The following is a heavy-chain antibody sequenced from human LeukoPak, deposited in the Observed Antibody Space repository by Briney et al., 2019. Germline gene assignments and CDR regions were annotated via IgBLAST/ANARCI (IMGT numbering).Heavy chain of an antibody. D-gene: IGHD3-22*01. CDR3: ARSPTYYYDSSGYLY. CDR1: GFTFSSYG. CDR2: ISSSGSTI. J-gene: IGHJ4*02. Sequence: GGSLRLSCAASGFTFSSYGMHWVRQAPGKGLEWVSYISSSGSTIYYADSVKGRFTISRDNAKNSLYLQMNSLRAEDTAVYYCARSPTYYYDSSGYLYWGQGTLVTVSS. V-gene: IGHV3-48*04.